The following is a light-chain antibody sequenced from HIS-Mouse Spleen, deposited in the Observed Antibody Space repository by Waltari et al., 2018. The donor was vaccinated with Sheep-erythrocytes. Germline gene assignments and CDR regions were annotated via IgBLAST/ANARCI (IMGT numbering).Light chain of an antibody. Sequence: QSALTQPRSVSGSPGQSVTISCPGTSSDVGGYNYVYWNQQHPGKAPKLMIYDVSKRPSGVPDRFSGSKSGNTASLTISGLQAEDEADYYCCSYAGSYNHVFATGTKVTVL. CDR2: DVS. CDR1: SSDVGGYNY. J-gene: IGLJ1*01. CDR3: CSYAGSYNHV. V-gene: IGLV2-11*01.